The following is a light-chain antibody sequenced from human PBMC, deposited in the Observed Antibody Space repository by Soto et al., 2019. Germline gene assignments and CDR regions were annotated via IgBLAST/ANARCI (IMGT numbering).Light chain of an antibody. V-gene: IGKV3-11*01. J-gene: IGKJ1*01. CDR2: DAS. CDR3: QQRSNWPPGWT. CDR1: QSVSRY. Sequence: PGARATLSCRASQSVSRYLAWYQQKPGQAPRLLIYDASNRATGIPARFSGSGPGTDFTLTISSLEPEDFAVYYCQQRSNWPPGWTFGQGTKVEI.